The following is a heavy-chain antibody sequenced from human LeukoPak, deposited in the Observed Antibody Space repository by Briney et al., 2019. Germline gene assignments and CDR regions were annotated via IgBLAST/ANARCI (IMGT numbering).Heavy chain of an antibody. Sequence: PGGSLRLSCAASGFTFSSYSMNWVRQAPGKGLEWVSSISSSSSYIYYADSVKGRFTISRANAKNSLYLQMNSLRAEDTAVYYCARGGRSSSSWYGYWGQGTLVTVSS. V-gene: IGHV3-21*01. CDR2: ISSSSSYI. CDR1: GFTFSSYS. CDR3: ARGGRSSSSWYGY. J-gene: IGHJ4*02. D-gene: IGHD6-13*01.